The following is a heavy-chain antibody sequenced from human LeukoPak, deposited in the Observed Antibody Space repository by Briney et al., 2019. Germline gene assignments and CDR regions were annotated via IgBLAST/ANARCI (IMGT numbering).Heavy chain of an antibody. V-gene: IGHV1-2*02. CDR1: GYTFTGYY. CDR3: ARDTAMDPNYYYYMDV. CDR2: INPNSGGT. J-gene: IGHJ6*03. D-gene: IGHD5-18*01. Sequence: GASVKVSCKASGYTFTGYYMHWMRQAPGQGLEWMGWINPNSGGTNYAQKFQGRVTMTRNTSISTAYMELSRLRSDDTAVYYCARDTAMDPNYYYYMDVWGKGTTVTVSS.